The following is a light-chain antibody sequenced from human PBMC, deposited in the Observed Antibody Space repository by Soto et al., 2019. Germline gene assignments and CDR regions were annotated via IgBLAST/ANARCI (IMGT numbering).Light chain of an antibody. CDR1: QSVSSN. Sequence: EIVMTQSPATLPVSPGERATLSCRASQSVSSNLAWYQQKPGQAPRFLIYGASTRATGIPARFSGSGSGTEFTLTICRLQSEEIVVDYCQHYENSPLTIGLGTKVEIK. CDR2: GAS. V-gene: IGKV3-15*01. J-gene: IGKJ4*01. CDR3: QHYENSPLT.